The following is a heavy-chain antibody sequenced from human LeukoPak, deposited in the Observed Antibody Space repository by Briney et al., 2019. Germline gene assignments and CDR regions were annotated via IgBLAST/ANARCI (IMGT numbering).Heavy chain of an antibody. CDR3: ARAASGSGWYGGDY. D-gene: IGHD6-19*01. J-gene: IGHJ4*02. CDR2: ISAYNGNT. V-gene: IGHV1-18*01. CDR1: GYTFTSYG. Sequence: ASVKVSCKASGYTFTSYGISWVRQASGQGLEWMGWISAYNGNTNYAQKLQGRVAMTTDTSTSTAYMELRSLRSDDTAVYYCARAASGSGWYGGDYWGQGALVTVSS.